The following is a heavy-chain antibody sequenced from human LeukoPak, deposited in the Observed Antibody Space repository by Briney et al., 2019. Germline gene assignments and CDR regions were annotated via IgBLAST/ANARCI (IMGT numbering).Heavy chain of an antibody. V-gene: IGHV3-21*01. J-gene: IGHJ4*02. CDR1: GFTFSSYS. D-gene: IGHD3-16*01. CDR2: ISSSSSYI. CDR3: ARATNTFGGRRYYFDY. Sequence: GGSLRLSCAASGFTFSSYSMNWVRQAPGKGPEWVSSISSSSSYIYYADSVKGRFTISRDNAKNSLYLQMNSLRAEDTAVYYCARATNTFGGRRYYFDYWGQGTLVTVSS.